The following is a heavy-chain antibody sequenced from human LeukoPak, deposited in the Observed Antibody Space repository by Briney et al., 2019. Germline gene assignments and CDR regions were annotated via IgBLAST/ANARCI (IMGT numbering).Heavy chain of an antibody. V-gene: IGHV1-46*01. J-gene: IGHJ6*02. CDR2: INTSGGST. CDR1: GYTFTSYY. D-gene: IGHD3-10*01. Sequence: ASVKVSCMASGYTFTSYYMYWVRQAPGQGLEWVGIINTSGGSTRYAQSCQGRVSMHRDTSTSTVYMELSSLRSEDTAVYYCARVTHYYGSGSRYYYYDMDVWGQGTTVTVSS. CDR3: ARVTHYYGSGSRYYYYDMDV.